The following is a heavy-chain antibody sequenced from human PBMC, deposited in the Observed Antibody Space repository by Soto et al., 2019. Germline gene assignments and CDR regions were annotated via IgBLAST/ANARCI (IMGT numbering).Heavy chain of an antibody. D-gene: IGHD3-10*01. CDR1: GGSFSGYY. V-gene: IGHV4-34*01. Sequence: PSETLSLTCAVYGGSFSGYYWTWIRQPPGTGLEWIGEINHSGSTNYNPSLKSRVTISVDTSKNQFSLKLTSVTAADTVVYYCARDKITVLFDYWGQGTLVTVSS. CDR2: INHSGST. J-gene: IGHJ4*02. CDR3: ARDKITVLFDY.